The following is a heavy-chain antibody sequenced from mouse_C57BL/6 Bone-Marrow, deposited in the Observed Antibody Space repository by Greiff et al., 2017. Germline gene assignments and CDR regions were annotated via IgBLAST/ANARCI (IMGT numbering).Heavy chain of an antibody. J-gene: IGHJ2*01. CDR1: GYTFTDYY. CDR3: ARRGWGDYFDY. CDR2: INPYNGGT. Sequence: EVQLQQSGPVLVKPGASVKMSCKASGYTFTDYYMNWVKQSPGKSLEWIGVINPYNGGTSYNQKFKGKATLTVDKSSSTAYMELNSLTSEDSAVYYCARRGWGDYFDYWGQGTTLTVSA. V-gene: IGHV1-19*01.